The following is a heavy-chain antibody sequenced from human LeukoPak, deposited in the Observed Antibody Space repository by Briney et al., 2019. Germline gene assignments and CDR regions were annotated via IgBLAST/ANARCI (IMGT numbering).Heavy chain of an antibody. J-gene: IGHJ2*01. D-gene: IGHD3-22*01. CDR3: ARDYYYDSSGKRDWYFDL. V-gene: IGHV3-53*01. Sequence: GGSLRLSCAASGFTVSSNYMSWARQAPGKGLEWVSVIYSGGSTYYADSVKGRFTISRDNSKNTLYLQMNSLRAEDTAVYYCARDYYYDSSGKRDWYFDLWGRGTLVTVSS. CDR1: GFTVSSNY. CDR2: IYSGGST.